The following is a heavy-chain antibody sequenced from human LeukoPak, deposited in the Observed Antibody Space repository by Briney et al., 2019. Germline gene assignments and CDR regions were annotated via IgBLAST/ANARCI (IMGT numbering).Heavy chain of an antibody. CDR1: GYTFTGYY. V-gene: IGHV1-2*02. D-gene: IGHD2-2*01. J-gene: IGHJ4*02. Sequence: GASVKVSCKASGYTFTGYYMHWVRQAPGQGLEWMGWINPNSGGTNYAQKLQGRVTMTRDTSISTAYMELRRLRSDDTAVYYCARDSIVVVPAATPFDYWGQGTLVTVSS. CDR3: ARDSIVVVPAATPFDY. CDR2: INPNSGGT.